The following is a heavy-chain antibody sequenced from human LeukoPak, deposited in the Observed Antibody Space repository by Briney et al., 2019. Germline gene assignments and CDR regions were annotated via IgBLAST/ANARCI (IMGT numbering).Heavy chain of an antibody. D-gene: IGHD2-2*01. Sequence: SETLSLTCAVYGGSFNGYYWSWIRQPPGKGLEWIGEINHSGSTNYNPSLKSRVTISVDTSKNQFSLKLSSVTAADTAVYYCARGKTPPGTKTYYYYGMDVWGQGATVTVSS. J-gene: IGHJ6*02. CDR3: ARGKTPPGTKTYYYYGMDV. CDR1: GGSFNGYY. V-gene: IGHV4-34*01. CDR2: INHSGST.